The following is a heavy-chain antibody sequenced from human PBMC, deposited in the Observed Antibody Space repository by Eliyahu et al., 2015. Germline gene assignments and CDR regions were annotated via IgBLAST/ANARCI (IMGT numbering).Heavy chain of an antibody. D-gene: IGHD4-23*01. CDR3: VRGYDYGGNYFDY. CDR1: GFIFSDHG. Sequence: QVQLVESGGAXVXPGRXLRLSXXGSGFIFSDHGKHRVRQAPGKGLEWVAVIWYDGSTEYYADSVKGRFTISRDNSKNTLSLQMNSLRVEDTAAYYCVRGYDYGGNYFDYWGHGTLVTVST. CDR2: IWYDGSTE. J-gene: IGHJ4*01. V-gene: IGHV3-33*01.